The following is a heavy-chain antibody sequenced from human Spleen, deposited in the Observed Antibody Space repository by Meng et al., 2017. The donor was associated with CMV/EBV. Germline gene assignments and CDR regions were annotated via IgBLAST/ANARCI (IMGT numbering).Heavy chain of an antibody. V-gene: IGHV3-23*01. CDR3: ARGGLAIKGFDL. CDR1: GFTFSSYS. CDR2: IGISAGDT. J-gene: IGHJ4*02. D-gene: IGHD6-13*01. Sequence: SCDASGFTFSSYSMNWVRQAPGKGLEWVSAIGISAGDTYYADSVKGRFTISRDNSKNTLSLQMNSLRAEDTAVYYCARGGLAIKGFDLWGQGTLVTVSS.